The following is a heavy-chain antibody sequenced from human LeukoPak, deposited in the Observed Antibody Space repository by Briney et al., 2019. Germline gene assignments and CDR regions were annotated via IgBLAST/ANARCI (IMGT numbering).Heavy chain of an antibody. J-gene: IGHJ4*02. CDR1: GFTFSSYS. CDR3: ARRERDYGSGSLIDY. CDR2: ISSSSSTI. Sequence: GGSLRLSCAASGFTFSSYSMNWVRQAPGKGLEWVSYISSSSSTIYYADSVKGRFTISRDNAKNSLYLQMNSLRAEDTAVYYCARRERDYGSGSLIDYWGQGTLVTVSS. V-gene: IGHV3-48*04. D-gene: IGHD3-10*01.